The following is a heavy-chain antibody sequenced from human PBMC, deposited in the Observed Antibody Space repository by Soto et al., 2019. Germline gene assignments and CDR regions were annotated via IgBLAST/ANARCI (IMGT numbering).Heavy chain of an antibody. CDR1: GGSISSSSYY. CDR2: IYYSGST. J-gene: IGHJ3*02. Sequence: SETLSLTCTVSGGSISSSSYYWGWIRQPPGKGLEWIGSIYYSGSTYYNPSLKSRVTISVDTSKNQFSLKLSSVTAADTAVYYCARQELRFLEWLPDAFDIWGQGTMVTVS. CDR3: ARQELRFLEWLPDAFDI. D-gene: IGHD3-3*01. V-gene: IGHV4-39*01.